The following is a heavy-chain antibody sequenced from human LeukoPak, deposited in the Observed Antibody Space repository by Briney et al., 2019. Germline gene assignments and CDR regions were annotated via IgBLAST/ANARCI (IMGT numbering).Heavy chain of an antibody. CDR3: ARVIRFRLSVGPFDY. Sequence: PSETLSLTCSVSGGFISGNTYFWAWIRQPPGKGLEWIGSINHSGSSHYNPSVKSRVTISIDTSKNQFSLKVRSVTAADTAVYYCARVIRFRLSVGPFDYWGQGTLVTVSS. J-gene: IGHJ4*02. D-gene: IGHD3-16*02. CDR2: INHSGSS. CDR1: GGFISGNTYF. V-gene: IGHV4-39*07.